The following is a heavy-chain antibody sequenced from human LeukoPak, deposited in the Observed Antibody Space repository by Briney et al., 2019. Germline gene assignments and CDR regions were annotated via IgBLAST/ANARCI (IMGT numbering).Heavy chain of an antibody. J-gene: IGHJ5*02. Sequence: SVKVSCKASGYAFTGYYMHWVRQAPGQGLEWMGWVNPNSGDTNYVQKFQGRVTMTRDTSISTAYMELSSLTSDDTAVYYCARDHGSGSYWAPFDPWGQGTLVTVSS. CDR2: VNPNSGDT. CDR1: GYAFTGYY. V-gene: IGHV1-2*02. CDR3: ARDHGSGSYWAPFDP. D-gene: IGHD3-10*01.